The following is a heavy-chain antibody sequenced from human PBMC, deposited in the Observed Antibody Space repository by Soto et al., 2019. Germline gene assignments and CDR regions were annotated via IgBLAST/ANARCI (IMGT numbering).Heavy chain of an antibody. D-gene: IGHD3-10*01. CDR2: VYSGGST. J-gene: IGHJ3*02. Sequence: EVQLVESGGGLVQPGGSLRLSCAASGFTVTTNYMSWVRQPPGKGLEWVSVVYSGGSTYYADSVKGRLTASRDNSKNTLYLQMNSLTAEDSAPAYCARDFSGKNDSFDIWGQGTVVTVSS. V-gene: IGHV3-66*01. CDR3: ARDFSGKNDSFDI. CDR1: GFTVTTNY.